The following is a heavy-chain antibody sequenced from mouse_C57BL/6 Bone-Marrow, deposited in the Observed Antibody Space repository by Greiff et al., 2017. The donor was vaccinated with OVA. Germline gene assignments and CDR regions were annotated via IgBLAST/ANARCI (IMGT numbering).Heavy chain of an antibody. CDR1: GYSITSGYY. D-gene: IGHD1-1*02. V-gene: IGHV3-6*01. J-gene: IGHJ4*01. CDR2: ISYDGSN. CDR3: VRDGTFYAMDY. Sequence: DVQLVESGPGLVKPSQSLSLTCSVTGYSITSGYYWNWIRQFPGNKLEWMGYISYDGSNNYNHSLKNRISITRDTSKNQFFLKLNSVTTEDTATYYCVRDGTFYAMDYWGQGTSVTVSS.